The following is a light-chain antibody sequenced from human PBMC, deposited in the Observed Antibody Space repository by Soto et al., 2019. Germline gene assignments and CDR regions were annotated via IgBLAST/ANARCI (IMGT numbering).Light chain of an antibody. V-gene: IGLV1-44*01. CDR3: ATWDDNLNVLV. J-gene: IGLJ2*01. CDR1: TSNIGTNT. Sequence: QSVLTQPPSASGTPGQTVTMSCSGSTSNIGTNTVTWYQQLPGSAPKVLIYVNNQRRSGVPDRFSGSKSGTSAFLAITGLQSEDEADYYCATWDDNLNVLVFGEGTKLTVL. CDR2: VNN.